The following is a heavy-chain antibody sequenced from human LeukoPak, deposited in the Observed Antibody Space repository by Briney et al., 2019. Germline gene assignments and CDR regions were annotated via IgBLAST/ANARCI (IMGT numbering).Heavy chain of an antibody. CDR2: ISVSGNT. J-gene: IGHJ4*02. CDR1: GFTLSSYA. Sequence: GGSLRLSCAASGFTLSSYAMSWVRQGPGKGLEWVSAISVSGNTYHADSVKGRFTISRDSSKNTLYLQMNSLRAEDAAVYYCAKGLTWFGESPGGFDYWGQGTLFTVSS. CDR3: AKGLTWFGESPGGFDY. D-gene: IGHD3-10*01. V-gene: IGHV3-23*01.